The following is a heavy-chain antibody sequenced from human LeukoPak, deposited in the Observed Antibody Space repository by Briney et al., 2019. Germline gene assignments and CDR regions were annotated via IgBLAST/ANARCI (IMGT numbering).Heavy chain of an antibody. J-gene: IGHJ4*02. D-gene: IGHD1-14*01. CDR1: GFTFDDYA. V-gene: IGHV3-9*01. Sequence: GGSLRLSCAASGFTFDDYAMHWVRHAPGKGLEWVSGISWNSGSIGYADSVKGRFTISRDNAKNSLYLQMNSLRAEDTALYYCAKDGFFRGRYYFDYWGQGTLVTVSS. CDR3: AKDGFFRGRYYFDY. CDR2: ISWNSGSI.